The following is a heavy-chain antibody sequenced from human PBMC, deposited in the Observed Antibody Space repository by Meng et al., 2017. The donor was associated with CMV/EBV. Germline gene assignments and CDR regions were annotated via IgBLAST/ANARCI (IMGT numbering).Heavy chain of an antibody. CDR1: GFIFSSYA. V-gene: IGHV3-30-3*01. D-gene: IGHD2-2*01. CDR3: ARAIHGAQVVPAKLTVYYYGMDV. J-gene: IGHJ6*02. CDR2: ISYDGSNK. Sequence: GESLKISCAASGFIFSSYAMHWVRQAPGKGLEWVAVISYDGSNKYYADSVKGRFTISRDNSKNTLYLQMNSLRAEDTAVYYCARAIHGAQVVPAKLTVYYYGMDVWGQGTTVTVSS.